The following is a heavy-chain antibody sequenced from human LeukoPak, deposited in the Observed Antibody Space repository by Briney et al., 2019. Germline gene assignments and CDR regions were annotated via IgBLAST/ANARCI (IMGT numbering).Heavy chain of an antibody. Sequence: ASVKVSCKASGGTFSSYAISWVRQAPGQGLEWMGGIIPIFGTANYAQKFQGRVTITADESTSTAYMELSSLRSEDTAVYYCARNDCSGGSCYRPGAPRYYYYGMDVWGQGTTVTVSS. J-gene: IGHJ6*02. CDR1: GGTFSSYA. V-gene: IGHV1-69*13. CDR2: IIPIFGTA. CDR3: ARNDCSGGSCYRPGAPRYYYYGMDV. D-gene: IGHD2-15*01.